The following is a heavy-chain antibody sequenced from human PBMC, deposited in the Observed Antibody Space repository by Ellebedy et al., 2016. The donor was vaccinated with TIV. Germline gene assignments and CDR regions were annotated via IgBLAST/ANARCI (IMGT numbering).Heavy chain of an antibody. CDR3: TTSSVVPAATPFDY. CDR1: GFTFSSYS. D-gene: IGHD2-2*01. CDR2: IRSKAYGGTT. V-gene: IGHV3-49*04. J-gene: IGHJ4*02. Sequence: GESLKISXAASGFTFSSYSMNWVRQAPGKGLEWVGFIRSKAYGGTTEYAASVKGRFTISRDDSKSIAYLQMNSLKTEDTAVYYCTTSSVVPAATPFDYWGQGTLVTVSS.